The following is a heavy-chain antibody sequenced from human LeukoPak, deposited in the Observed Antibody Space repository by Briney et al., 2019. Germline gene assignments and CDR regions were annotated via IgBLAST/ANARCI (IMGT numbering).Heavy chain of an antibody. V-gene: IGHV3-53*01. J-gene: IGHJ3*02. D-gene: IGHD1-7*01. CDR1: GFTVSSNY. CDR2: IYSGGST. Sequence: GGSLRLSCAASGFTVSSNYMSWVRQAPGKGLEWVSVIYSGGSTYYADSVRGRFTISRDNSKNTLYLQMNSLRAEDTAVYYCARDPTTDAFDIWGQGTMVTVSS. CDR3: ARDPTTDAFDI.